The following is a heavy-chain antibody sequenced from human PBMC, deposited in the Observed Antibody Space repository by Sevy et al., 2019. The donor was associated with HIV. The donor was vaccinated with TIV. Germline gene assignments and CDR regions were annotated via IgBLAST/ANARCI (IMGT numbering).Heavy chain of an antibody. CDR2: FFFTGST. Sequence: SETLSLTCTVSGASISSSSYDWGWIRQPPGKGLEWIASFFFTGSTYYNPSLKSRVTISVDTSNNQFSLKLNSVTAADTALYYCARQGGLVDRAFDYWGQRTLVTVSS. CDR1: GASISSSSYD. CDR3: ARQGGLVDRAFDY. V-gene: IGHV4-39*01. D-gene: IGHD3-10*01. J-gene: IGHJ4*02.